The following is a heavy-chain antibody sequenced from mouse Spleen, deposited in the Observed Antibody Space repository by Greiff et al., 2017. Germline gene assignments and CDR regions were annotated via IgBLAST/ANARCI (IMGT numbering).Heavy chain of an antibody. CDR2: ISGGGSYT. CDR3: ARHYYYGSRKDYFDY. CDR1: GFTFSSYG. Sequence: EVKLVESGGGLVKPGGSLKLSCAASGFTFSSYGMSWVRQTPEKRLEWVATISGGGSYTYYPDSVKGRFTISRDNAKNNLYLQMSSLRSEDTALYYCARHYYYGSRKDYFDYWGQGTTLTVSS. V-gene: IGHV5-9-2*01. J-gene: IGHJ2*01. D-gene: IGHD1-1*01.